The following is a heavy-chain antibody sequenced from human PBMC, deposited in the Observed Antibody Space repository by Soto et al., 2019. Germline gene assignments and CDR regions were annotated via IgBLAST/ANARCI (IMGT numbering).Heavy chain of an antibody. CDR2: FDPEDGET. D-gene: IGHD2-15*01. Sequence: ASVKVSCKVSGYTLTELSTHWVRQAPGKGLEWMGGFDPEDGETIYAQKFQGRVTMTEDTSTDTAYMELSSLRSEDTAVYYCATEVLAYRSGGSCSCRDTWGQGTLATVST. V-gene: IGHV1-24*01. CDR1: GYTLTELS. J-gene: IGHJ5*02. CDR3: ATEVLAYRSGGSCSCRDT.